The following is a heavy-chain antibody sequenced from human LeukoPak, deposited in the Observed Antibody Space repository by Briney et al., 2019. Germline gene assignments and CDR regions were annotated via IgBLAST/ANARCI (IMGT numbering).Heavy chain of an antibody. CDR3: VRVVTRVIFDY. Sequence: QPGRSLRLSCTASGSTFGDYAMSWVRQAPGKGLGWVGFIRSKAYGGTTEYAASVKGRFTISRDDSKSIAYLQMNSLKTEDTAVYYCVRVVTRVIFDYWGQGTLVTVSS. CDR2: IRSKAYGGTT. CDR1: GSTFGDYA. J-gene: IGHJ4*02. D-gene: IGHD5-18*01. V-gene: IGHV3-49*04.